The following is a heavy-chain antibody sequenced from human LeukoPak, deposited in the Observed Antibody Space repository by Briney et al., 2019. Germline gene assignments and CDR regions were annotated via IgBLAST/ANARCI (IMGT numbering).Heavy chain of an antibody. Sequence: SVKVSCKASGGTFSSYAISWVRQAPGQGLEWMGGIIPIFGTANYAQKFQGRVTITADESTSTASMELSSLRSEDTAVYYCARVEGKWEPLNWFDPWGQGTLVTVSS. CDR1: GGTFSSYA. CDR2: IIPIFGTA. D-gene: IGHD1-26*01. V-gene: IGHV1-69*13. CDR3: ARVEGKWEPLNWFDP. J-gene: IGHJ5*02.